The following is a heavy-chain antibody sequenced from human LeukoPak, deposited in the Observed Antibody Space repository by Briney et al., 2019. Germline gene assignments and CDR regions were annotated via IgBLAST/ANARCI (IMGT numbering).Heavy chain of an antibody. D-gene: IGHD2-15*01. J-gene: IGHJ6*03. CDR1: GGSISSYY. Sequence: SETLSLTCTVSGGSISSYYWSWIRQPPGKGLEWIGYIYYSGSTNYNPSLKSRVTISVDTSKNQFSLKLSSVTAADTAVYYCARGRNDIVFDYYYYMDVWGKGTTVTVSS. V-gene: IGHV4-59*01. CDR3: ARGRNDIVFDYYYYMDV. CDR2: IYYSGST.